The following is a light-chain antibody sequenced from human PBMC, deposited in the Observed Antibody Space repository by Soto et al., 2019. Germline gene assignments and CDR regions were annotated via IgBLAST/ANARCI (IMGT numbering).Light chain of an antibody. CDR2: SNN. V-gene: IGLV1-44*01. CDR3: ATWDDSLNGYV. J-gene: IGLJ1*01. Sequence: QSVLTQTPSASATPGQRVTISCSGTNSNIGSNTIAWYQQLPGTAPKRLIHSNNQRPSGVPDRFSASKSGTSASLAISGLQSEDEADYYCATWDDSLNGYVFGTGTQLTVL. CDR1: NSNIGSNT.